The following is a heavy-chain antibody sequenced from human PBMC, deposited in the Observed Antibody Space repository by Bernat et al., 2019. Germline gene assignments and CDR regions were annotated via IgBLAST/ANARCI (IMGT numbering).Heavy chain of an antibody. J-gene: IGHJ4*02. V-gene: IGHV3-33*01. CDR1: GFTFSSYG. CDR2: IWYDGSNK. Sequence: QVQLVESGGGVVQPGRSLRLSCAASGFTFSSYGMHWVRQAPGKGLEWVAVIWYDGSNKYYADSVKGRFTISRDNSKNTLYLQMNSLRSDDTAVYYCARDDFTYYYGSGSLHIDYWGQGTLVTVSS. CDR3: ARDDFTYYYGSGSLHIDY. D-gene: IGHD3-10*01.